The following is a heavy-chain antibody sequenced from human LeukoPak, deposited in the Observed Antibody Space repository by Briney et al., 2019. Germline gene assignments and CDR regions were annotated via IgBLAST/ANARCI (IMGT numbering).Heavy chain of an antibody. CDR1: GFSFHNFG. D-gene: IGHD3-16*01. CDR2: ISGSGDTT. V-gene: IGHV3-23*01. J-gene: IGHJ4*02. CDR3: AKADTPLPLRGPYFDY. Sequence: PGGSLRLSCAASGFSFHNFGMSWVREAPGKGLEWVSTISGSGDTTYYADSVKGRFTISKDNSKNTLYLQLNSLRVEDTAVYFCAKADTPLPLRGPYFDYWGQGTLVTVSS.